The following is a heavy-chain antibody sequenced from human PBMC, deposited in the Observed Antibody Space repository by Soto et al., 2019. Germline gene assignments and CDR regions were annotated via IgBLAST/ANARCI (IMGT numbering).Heavy chain of an antibody. D-gene: IGHD6-6*01. CDR2: VSGTGVGT. J-gene: IGHJ6*03. CDR3: ARRARPDFYYMDV. Sequence: EVQLAESGGGLAQPGGSLRLSCGASGFTLSGYAMDWVRQVPGKGLEYVSGVSGTGVGTYYANSVQGRFTISRDNSKNTVYLQMGSLRPEDMAVYYCARRARPDFYYMDVWGKGTTVTVSS. CDR1: GFTLSGYA. V-gene: IGHV3-64*01.